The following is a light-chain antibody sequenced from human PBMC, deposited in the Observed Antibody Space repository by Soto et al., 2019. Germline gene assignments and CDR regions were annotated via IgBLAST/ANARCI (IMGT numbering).Light chain of an antibody. V-gene: IGLV3-21*02. J-gene: IGLJ2*01. Sequence: SYELTQSPSVSVAPGQTARITCGGDNIGTKSVHWYQQRPGQAPVLVVYDDRAWPSEIPERFSGSNSGNTATLTISRVEAGDEADYYCQVWETSSDHVFFGGGTKLTVL. CDR1: NIGTKS. CDR2: DDR. CDR3: QVWETSSDHVF.